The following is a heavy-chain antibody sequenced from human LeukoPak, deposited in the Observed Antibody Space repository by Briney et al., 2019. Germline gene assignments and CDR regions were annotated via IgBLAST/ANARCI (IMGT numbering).Heavy chain of an antibody. CDR2: ISGSGGST. CDR1: GFTFSSYA. V-gene: IGHV3-23*01. J-gene: IGHJ4*02. Sequence: PGGSLRLSCAASGFTFSSYAMSWVRQAPGKGLEWVSAISGSGGSTYYADSVKGRFTISRDNSKNTLYLQMNSLRAEDTAVYYCAKDRYYGSGSYFYFDYWGQGTPVTVSS. CDR3: AKDRYYGSGSYFYFDY. D-gene: IGHD3-10*01.